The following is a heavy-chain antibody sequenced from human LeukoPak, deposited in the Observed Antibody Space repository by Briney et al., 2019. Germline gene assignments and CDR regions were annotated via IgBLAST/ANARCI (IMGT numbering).Heavy chain of an antibody. CDR3: ARDQFSYYYDSSGDLDY. CDR1: GFSFNSYW. Sequence: GSLILLCAASGFSFNSYWLSWVRQAPGKGLEGVANIKQDGSEKYYVDSVKGRFTISRDNAKNSLDLQMNRLRDEDTAGYYCARDQFSYYYDSSGDLDYWGQGSLVTVSS. J-gene: IGHJ4*02. CDR2: IKQDGSEK. V-gene: IGHV3-7*01. D-gene: IGHD3-22*01.